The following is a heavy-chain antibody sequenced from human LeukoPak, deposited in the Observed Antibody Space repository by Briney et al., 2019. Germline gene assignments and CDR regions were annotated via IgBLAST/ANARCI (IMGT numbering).Heavy chain of an antibody. J-gene: IGHJ4*02. Sequence: GGSLRLSCAASGFTVSSNYMSWVRQAPGKGLEWVSLIYSSDNTYYADSVKGRFSISRDISKNTLSLQMKSLRPDDTAVHYCARGCSGGSCYSAFDYWGQGTLVTVSS. CDR1: GFTVSSNY. CDR2: IYSSDNT. CDR3: ARGCSGGSCYSAFDY. D-gene: IGHD2-15*01. V-gene: IGHV3-53*05.